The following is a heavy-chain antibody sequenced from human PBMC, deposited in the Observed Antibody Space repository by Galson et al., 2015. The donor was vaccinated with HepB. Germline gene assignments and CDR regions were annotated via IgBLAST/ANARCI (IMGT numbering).Heavy chain of an antibody. Sequence: SLRLSCAASGFTFSSYSMHWVRQAPGKGLEYVSTIAYDDINTYSADSVKGRFTISRDNSKNTLYLQMSSLRPEDTAMYYCVKPVKSGSNKANYFDYWGQGTLVTVSS. D-gene: IGHD1-26*01. CDR2: IAYDDINT. CDR3: VKPVKSGSNKANYFDY. J-gene: IGHJ4*02. CDR1: GFTFSSYS. V-gene: IGHV3-64D*06.